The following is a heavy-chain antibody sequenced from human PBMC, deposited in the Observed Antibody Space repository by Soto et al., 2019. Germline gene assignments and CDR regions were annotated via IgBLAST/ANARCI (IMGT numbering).Heavy chain of an antibody. CDR2: ISGSVGTT. V-gene: IGHV3-23*01. CDR1: GFTFSSYA. CDR3: AKDHLFSGWTSGGYFDY. D-gene: IGHD6-19*01. Sequence: EVQLLESGGGLVQPGGSLRLSCEASGFTFSSYAMSWVRQAPGKGLEWVSVISGSVGTTYYADSVKGRFPISRDKSKNTLYLQMNNLRAEDTAVYYCAKDHLFSGWTSGGYFDYWGQGALVTVSS. J-gene: IGHJ4*02.